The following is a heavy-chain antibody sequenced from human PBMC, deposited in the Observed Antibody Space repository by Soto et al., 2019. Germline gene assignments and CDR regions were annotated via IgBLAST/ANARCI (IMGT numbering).Heavy chain of an antibody. CDR1: GFTFSNAW. CDR2: IKSKTDGGTT. V-gene: IGHV3-15*01. Sequence: GGSLRLSCAASGFTFSNAWMSWVRQAPGKGLEWVGRIKSKTDGGTTDYAAPVKGRFTISRDDSKNTLYLQMNSLKTEDTAVYYCTTERYGGGVIASFDYWGQGTLVTVSS. D-gene: IGHD3-16*02. J-gene: IGHJ4*02. CDR3: TTERYGGGVIASFDY.